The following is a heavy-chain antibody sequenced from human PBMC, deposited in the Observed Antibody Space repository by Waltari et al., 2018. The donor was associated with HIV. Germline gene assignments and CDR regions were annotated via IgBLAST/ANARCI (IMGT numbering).Heavy chain of an antibody. J-gene: IGHJ4*02. CDR2: INAGNGKT. Sequence: QVQVVQSGAEVKKPGASVKISCKASGFTFTNYAMQWVLQAPGQRLEWMGWINAGNGKTKYSQKFQGRVTITRDTSASTVYMELSSLRSEEDTAVYFCARGIWSTSLLYYFDSWGQGTLVAVSS. V-gene: IGHV1-3*01. D-gene: IGHD3-3*01. CDR1: GFTFTNYA. CDR3: ARGIWSTSLLYYFDS.